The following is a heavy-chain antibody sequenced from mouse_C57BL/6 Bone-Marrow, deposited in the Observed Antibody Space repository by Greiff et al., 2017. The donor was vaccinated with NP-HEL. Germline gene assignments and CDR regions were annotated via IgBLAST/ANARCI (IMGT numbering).Heavy chain of an antibody. CDR3: ARRENYYGSSLWYFDV. D-gene: IGHD1-1*01. Sequence: QVQLQQPGAELVRPGSSVKLSCKASGYTFTSYWMDWVKQRPGQGLEWIGNIYPSDSETHYNQKFKDKATLTVDKSSSTAYMQLSSLTSEDSAVYDCARRENYYGSSLWYFDVWGTGTTVTVSS. J-gene: IGHJ1*03. CDR2: IYPSDSET. CDR1: GYTFTSYW. V-gene: IGHV1-61*01.